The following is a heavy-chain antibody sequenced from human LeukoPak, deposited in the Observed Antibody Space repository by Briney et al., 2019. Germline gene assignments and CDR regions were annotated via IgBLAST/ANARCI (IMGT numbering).Heavy chain of an antibody. Sequence: GGSLRLSCLASKFTFNNYAMTWVRQAPGKGLEWVSSIGGSGDNMDYADSVKGRFTISRDNSENTLYLQMNSLRGEDTAVYYCARDGYSGSYYRLYYFFMDVWGKGTTVTVSS. D-gene: IGHD1-26*01. J-gene: IGHJ6*03. CDR1: KFTFNNYA. V-gene: IGHV3-23*01. CDR2: IGGSGDNM. CDR3: ARDGYSGSYYRLYYFFMDV.